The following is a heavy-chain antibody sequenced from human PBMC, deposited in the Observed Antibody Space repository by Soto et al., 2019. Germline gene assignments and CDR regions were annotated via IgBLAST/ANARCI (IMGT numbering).Heavy chain of an antibody. V-gene: IGHV1-18*01. D-gene: IGHD3-10*01. CDR1: GYTFAHYG. CDR2: ISTSNGDT. J-gene: IGHJ5*02. CDR3: AREWDYYASRSYSNWFDP. Sequence: QVQLVQSGTEVKKPGASVKVSCKASGYTFAHYGLVWVRQAPGQGLEWMGWISTSNGDTNYTPKLQGRVTMTKDTXTXTXXLELRSLTSDDTAVYYCAREWDYYASRSYSNWFDPWGQGTLVTVSS.